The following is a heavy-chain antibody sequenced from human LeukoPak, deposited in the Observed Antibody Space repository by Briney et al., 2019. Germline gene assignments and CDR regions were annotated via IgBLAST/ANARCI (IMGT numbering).Heavy chain of an antibody. CDR3: ARVPQTVRGVIGYYGMDV. D-gene: IGHD3-10*02. V-gene: IGHV1-2*02. J-gene: IGHJ6*02. CDR1: GYTFTGYY. Sequence: ASVKVSCRASGYTFTGYYMHWVRQAPGQGLEWMGWINPNSGGTNYAQKFQGRVTMTRDTSISTAYMELSKLRSDDTAVYYCARVPQTVRGVIGYYGMDVWGQGTTVTVSS. CDR2: INPNSGGT.